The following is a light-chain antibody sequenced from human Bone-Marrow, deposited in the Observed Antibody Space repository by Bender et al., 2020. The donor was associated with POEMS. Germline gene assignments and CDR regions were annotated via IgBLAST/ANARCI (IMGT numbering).Light chain of an antibody. CDR1: SSDVGGYNY. J-gene: IGLJ2*01. CDR2: DVS. CDR3: SSYTASNTVL. V-gene: IGLV2-14*01. Sequence: QSALTQPPSASGSLGQSVTISCTGTSSDVGGYNYVSWYQQHPGKAPKLMIYDVSNRPPGVSNRFSGSKSGNTASLTISGLQAEDEADYYCSSYTASNTVLFGGGTKLTVL.